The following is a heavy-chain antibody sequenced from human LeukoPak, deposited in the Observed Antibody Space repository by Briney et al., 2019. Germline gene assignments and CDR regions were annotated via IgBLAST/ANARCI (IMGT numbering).Heavy chain of an antibody. D-gene: IGHD6-6*01. V-gene: IGHV3-30*18. CDR1: GFTFGSYA. CDR3: AKRVERMAARPFDY. Sequence: PGGSLRLSCAASGFTFGSYAMSWVRQAPGKGLEWVAVISYDGSNKYYADSVKGRFTISRDNSKNTLYLQMNSLRAEDTAVYYCAKRVERMAARPFDYWGQGTLVTVSS. J-gene: IGHJ4*02. CDR2: ISYDGSNK.